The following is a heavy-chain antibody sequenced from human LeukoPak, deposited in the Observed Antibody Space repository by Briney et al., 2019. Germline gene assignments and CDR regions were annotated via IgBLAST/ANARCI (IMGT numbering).Heavy chain of an antibody. V-gene: IGHV3-74*01. D-gene: IGHD2-2*01. CDR2: INSDGSST. CDR3: ARTLRYCSSTSCYRGYFQH. CDR1: GFTFSSYW. J-gene: IGHJ1*01. Sequence: GGSLRLSCAASGFTFSSYWMHWVRQAPGKGLVWVSRINSDGSSTSYADSVKGRFTISRDNAKNTLYLQMNSLRAEDTAVYYCARTLRYCSSTSCYRGYFQHWGQGTLVTVSS.